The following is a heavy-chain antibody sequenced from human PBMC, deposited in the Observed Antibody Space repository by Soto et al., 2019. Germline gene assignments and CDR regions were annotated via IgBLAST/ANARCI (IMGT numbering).Heavy chain of an antibody. CDR2: IYYSGST. J-gene: IGHJ3*02. Sequence: PSETLSPTCTVSGGSISSSYWSWIRQPPGKGLEWIGYIYYSGSTNYNPSLKSRVTISVDTSKTQFSLKLSSVTAADTAMYYCARDRYCGGISCFTDAFDIWGQGTMVTVSS. CDR1: GGSISSSY. CDR3: ARDRYCGGISCFTDAFDI. V-gene: IGHV4-59*01. D-gene: IGHD2-2*02.